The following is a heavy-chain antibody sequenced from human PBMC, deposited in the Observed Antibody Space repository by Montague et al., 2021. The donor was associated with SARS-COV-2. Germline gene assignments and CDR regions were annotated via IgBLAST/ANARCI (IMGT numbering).Heavy chain of an antibody. J-gene: IGHJ6*02. CDR2: VKGDGSRI. CDR3: ARGYFPVGGSENWGSYGMDV. Sequence: SLRLSCAASGFTFSSYWMHWVRQALGTGLVWVSRVKGDGSRISYADSVKGRFTISRDNAKNTLYLQMNSLRAEDTAVYFCARGYFPVGGSENWGSYGMDVWGQGTTVTVSS. CDR1: GFTFSSYW. D-gene: IGHD3-16*01. V-gene: IGHV3-74*01.